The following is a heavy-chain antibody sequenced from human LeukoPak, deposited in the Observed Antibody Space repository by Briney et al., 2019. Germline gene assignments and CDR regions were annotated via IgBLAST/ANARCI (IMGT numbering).Heavy chain of an antibody. CDR3: ARAASFWTYYFDD. Sequence: GGSLRLSCAASGFTFSSYGMHWVRQAPGKGLEWVAFIRYDGSNKYYADSVKGRFTVSRDNAKNSLYLQMNSLRAEDTAVYYCARAASFWTYYFDDWGQGSLVTVSS. D-gene: IGHD3/OR15-3a*01. J-gene: IGHJ4*02. V-gene: IGHV3-30*02. CDR2: IRYDGSNK. CDR1: GFTFSSYG.